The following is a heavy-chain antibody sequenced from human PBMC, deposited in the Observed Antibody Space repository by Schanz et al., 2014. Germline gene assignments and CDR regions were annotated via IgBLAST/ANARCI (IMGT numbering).Heavy chain of an antibody. CDR1: GFTFSSYS. Sequence: EVQLLDSGGGLVQPGGSLRLSCAASGFTFSSYSMNWVRQAPGKGLEWVSTISASGGSTYYADSVKGRFTISRDNSKNTLYLQMNSLRADDTAVYFCARAHGNNWYGKGLDYWGQGTQVTVSS. J-gene: IGHJ4*02. V-gene: IGHV3-23*01. CDR3: ARAHGNNWYGKGLDY. CDR2: ISASGGST. D-gene: IGHD1-1*01.